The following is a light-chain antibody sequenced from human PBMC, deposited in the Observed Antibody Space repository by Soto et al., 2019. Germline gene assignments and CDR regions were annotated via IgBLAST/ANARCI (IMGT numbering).Light chain of an antibody. CDR3: QQGT. CDR1: QSISSW. Sequence: DIQITQSPSTLSASVGDRVTITCRASQSISSWLAWYQQKPGKAPKLLIYDASSLESGVPSRFSGSGSGTEFTLTISSLQPDDFATYYCQQGTFGQGTKVDIK. CDR2: DAS. V-gene: IGKV1-5*01. J-gene: IGKJ1*01.